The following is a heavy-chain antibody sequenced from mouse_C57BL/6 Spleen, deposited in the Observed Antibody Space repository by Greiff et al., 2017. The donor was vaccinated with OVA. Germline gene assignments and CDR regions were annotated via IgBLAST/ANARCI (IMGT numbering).Heavy chain of an antibody. CDR3: ARSGITTVVATSPFFDY. Sequence: VKLQESGAELVKPGASVKISCKASGYAFSSYWMNWVKQRPGKGLEWIGQIYPGDGDTNYNGKFKGKATLTADKSSSTAYMQLSSLTSEDSAVYFCARSGITTVVATSPFFDYWGQGTTLTVSS. CDR1: GYAFSSYW. V-gene: IGHV1-80*01. D-gene: IGHD1-1*01. CDR2: IYPGDGDT. J-gene: IGHJ2*01.